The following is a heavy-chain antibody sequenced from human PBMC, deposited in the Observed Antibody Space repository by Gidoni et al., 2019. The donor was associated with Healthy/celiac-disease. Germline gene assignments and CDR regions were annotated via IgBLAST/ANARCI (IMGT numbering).Heavy chain of an antibody. D-gene: IGHD5-12*01. CDR2: IIPIFGTA. J-gene: IGHJ4*02. CDR3: ASRDGYNANFDY. CDR1: RGPFSSSA. Sequence: QVQLVQSGAEVKKPGSSVKVSCKASRGPFSSSAISWVRQAPGQGLAWMGGIIPIFGTANYAQKFQGRVTITADESTSTAYMELSSLRSEDTAVYYCASRDGYNANFDYWGQGTLVTVSS. V-gene: IGHV1-69*01.